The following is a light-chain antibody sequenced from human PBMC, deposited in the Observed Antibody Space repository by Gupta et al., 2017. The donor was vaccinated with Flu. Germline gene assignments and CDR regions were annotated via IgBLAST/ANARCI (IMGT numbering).Light chain of an antibody. CDR2: AAS. CDR3: QQSDSTFYN. CDR1: QSISSY. Sequence: DIQMTQSPSSLSASVGDRVTITCRASQSISSYLNWYQQKPGKAPKLLIYAASSLQSGVPSRFSGSGSGTDFTLTISRLQPEDFATYYCQQSDSTFYNFGQGTKLDIK. J-gene: IGKJ2*01. V-gene: IGKV1-39*01.